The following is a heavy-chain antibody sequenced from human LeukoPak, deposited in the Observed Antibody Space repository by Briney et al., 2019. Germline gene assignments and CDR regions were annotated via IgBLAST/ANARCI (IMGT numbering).Heavy chain of an antibody. D-gene: IGHD3-10*01. V-gene: IGHV3-23*01. J-gene: IGHJ6*03. Sequence: GGSLRLSCAASGFTFSSYAMSWVRQAPGKGLEWVSAISGSGGSTYYADSVKGRFTISRDNSKNTLYLQMNSLRAEDTAVYYCAKAGVGGSGRPHYYYMDVWGKGTTVTISS. CDR2: ISGSGGST. CDR3: AKAGVGGSGRPHYYYMDV. CDR1: GFTFSSYA.